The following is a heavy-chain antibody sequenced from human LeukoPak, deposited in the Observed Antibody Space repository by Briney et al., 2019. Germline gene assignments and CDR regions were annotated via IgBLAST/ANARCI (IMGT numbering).Heavy chain of an antibody. CDR3: AREQARRYFDY. J-gene: IGHJ4*02. Sequence: EWIGYIYHSGSTYYNPSLKSRVTISVDRSKNQFSLKLSSVTAADTAVYYCAREQARRYFDYWGQGTLVTVSS. CDR2: IYHSGST. D-gene: IGHD6-6*01. V-gene: IGHV4-30-2*01.